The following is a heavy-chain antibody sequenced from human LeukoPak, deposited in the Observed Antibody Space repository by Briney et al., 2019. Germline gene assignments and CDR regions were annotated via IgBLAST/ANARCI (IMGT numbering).Heavy chain of an antibody. J-gene: IGHJ4*02. D-gene: IGHD4-17*01. CDR3: ARDGDYGDWGHYFDY. Sequence: SVKVSCKASGGTFSSYAISWVRQAPGQGLEWMGGIIPIFGTANYAQKFQGRVTITADESTSTAYMGLSSLRSEDTAVYYCARDGDYGDWGHYFDYWGQGTLVTVSS. CDR1: GGTFSSYA. CDR2: IIPIFGTA. V-gene: IGHV1-69*01.